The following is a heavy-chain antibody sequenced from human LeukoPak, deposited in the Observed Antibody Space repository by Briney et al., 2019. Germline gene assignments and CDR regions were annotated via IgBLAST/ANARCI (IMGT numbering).Heavy chain of an antibody. J-gene: IGHJ4*02. CDR2: IWPDGGT. Sequence: SQTLSLTCTVSGGSINSRNYYWNWIRQPAGKELEWIGRIWPDGGTGGAPTYKPSLRSRVTISVDTSKNQFSLRLSSVTAADTAVYYCARVVGNTNFDSWGQGALVTVSS. V-gene: IGHV4-61*02. CDR3: ARVVGNTNFDS. CDR1: GGSINSRNYY. D-gene: IGHD2-21*01.